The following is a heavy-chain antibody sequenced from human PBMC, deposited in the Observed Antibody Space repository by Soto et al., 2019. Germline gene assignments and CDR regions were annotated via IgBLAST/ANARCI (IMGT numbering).Heavy chain of an antibody. D-gene: IGHD1-20*01. CDR1: GFTFSNHW. V-gene: IGHV3-7*05. CDR2: MKQDGSEK. CDR3: ARLITPRVLES. J-gene: IGHJ4*02. Sequence: EVQLVESGGVLVQPGGSLRLSCAASGFTFSNHWMSWVRQAPGKGLEWVANMKQDGSEKDYVGSVKGRFTISRDNTKNSLYLQMNSITTEYTAVYYCARLITPRVLESWGQGTLVTVSS.